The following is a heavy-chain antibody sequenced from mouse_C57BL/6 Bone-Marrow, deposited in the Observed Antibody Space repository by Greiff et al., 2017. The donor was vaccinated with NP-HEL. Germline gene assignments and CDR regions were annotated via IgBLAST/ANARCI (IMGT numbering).Heavy chain of an antibody. D-gene: IGHD2-4*01. CDR3: AREGGLRRRTYAMDY. CDR2: ITYDGSST. V-gene: IGHV5-16*01. J-gene: IGHJ4*01. Sequence: EVPLVESEGGLVQPGSSMKLSCTASGFTFSDYYMAWVRQVPEKGLEWVANITYDGSSTYYLDSLKSRFIISRDNAKNILYLQMRSLKSEDTATYYCAREGGLRRRTYAMDYWGQGTSVTVSS. CDR1: GFTFSDYY.